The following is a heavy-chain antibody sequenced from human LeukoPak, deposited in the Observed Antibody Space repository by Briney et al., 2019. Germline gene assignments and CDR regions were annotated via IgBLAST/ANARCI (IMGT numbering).Heavy chain of an antibody. V-gene: IGHV4-30-2*01. CDR2: IVHPGST. D-gene: IGHD3-10*01. J-gene: IGHJ5*02. CDR3: ARELWFANAPGSWLDP. Sequence: GKTLESIGYIVHPGSTSYNPYLKSRLNISVDNSKNQFSLRLSSVTAADTAVYYCARELWFANAPGSWLDPWGQGTLVSVSS.